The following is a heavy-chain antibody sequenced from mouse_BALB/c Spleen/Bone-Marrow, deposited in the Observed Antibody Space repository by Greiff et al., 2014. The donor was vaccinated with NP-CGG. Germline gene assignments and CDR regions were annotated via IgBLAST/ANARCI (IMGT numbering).Heavy chain of an antibody. Sequence: VQLQQSGPELVKPGASVKMSCKASGYTFTDYVISWVKQRTGQGLEWIGEIYPGSGSTYYSEKFKGKATLTADKSSNTAYMQLSSLTSEDSAVYFCARGLGRPFYAMDYWGQGTSVTVSS. D-gene: IGHD3-1*01. CDR1: GYTFTDYV. CDR3: ARGLGRPFYAMDY. CDR2: IYPGSGST. J-gene: IGHJ4*01. V-gene: IGHV1-81*01.